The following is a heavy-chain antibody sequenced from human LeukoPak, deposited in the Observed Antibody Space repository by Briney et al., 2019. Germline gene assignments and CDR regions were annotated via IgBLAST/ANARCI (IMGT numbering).Heavy chain of an antibody. J-gene: IGHJ4*02. CDR1: GGSFGGYY. CDR2: INHSGST. CDR3: ARGESYYYDSSGYYY. D-gene: IGHD3-22*01. V-gene: IGHV4-34*01. Sequence: PSETLSLTCAVYGGSFGGYYWSWIRQPPGKGLEWIGEINHSGSTNYNPSLKSRVTISVDTSKNQFSLKLSSVTAADTAVYYCARGESYYYDSSGYYYWGQGTLVTVSS.